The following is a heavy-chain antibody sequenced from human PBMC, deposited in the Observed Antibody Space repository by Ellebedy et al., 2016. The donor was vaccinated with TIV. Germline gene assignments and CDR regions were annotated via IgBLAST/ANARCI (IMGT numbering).Heavy chain of an antibody. J-gene: IGHJ4*02. Sequence: SETLSLXXAVYGGSFGGYYWSWVRQPPGKGLEWIGEINHSVSTNYNPSLKSRLTISVDTSKNQFSLKLSSVTAADTAVYHCASLPRDYWGQGTLVTVSS. CDR3: ASLPRDY. CDR1: GGSFGGYY. CDR2: INHSVST. V-gene: IGHV4-34*01.